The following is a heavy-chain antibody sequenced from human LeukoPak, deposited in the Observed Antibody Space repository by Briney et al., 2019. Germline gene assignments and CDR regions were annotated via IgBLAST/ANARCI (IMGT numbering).Heavy chain of an antibody. D-gene: IGHD1-26*01. J-gene: IGHJ3*02. Sequence: GGSLRLSCAASGFTFSSYYMNWVRQAPGRGLEWVSGINWNGGTTVYADSVKGRFTISRDNAKNSLYLQMHSLRAEDTALYYCARVRVVWDLDDAFDIWGRGTMVTVSS. V-gene: IGHV3-20*04. CDR1: GFTFSSYY. CDR3: ARVRVVWDLDDAFDI. CDR2: INWNGGTT.